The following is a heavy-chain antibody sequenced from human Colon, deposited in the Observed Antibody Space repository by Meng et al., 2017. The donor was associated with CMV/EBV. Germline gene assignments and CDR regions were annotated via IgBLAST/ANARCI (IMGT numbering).Heavy chain of an antibody. D-gene: IGHD2-21*02. Sequence: QFQVEHAGAEVKKPGSSVKVSCKASKGTFTSYPISWVRQGPGQGFEWVGGIITISGTTDYAQKFQGRVTITADESTSTAYMKLSNLRSEDTAIYYCARVICGGDCYLDYWGRGTLVTVSS. J-gene: IGHJ4*02. CDR1: KGTFTSYP. CDR3: ARVICGGDCYLDY. V-gene: IGHV1-69*12. CDR2: IITISGTT.